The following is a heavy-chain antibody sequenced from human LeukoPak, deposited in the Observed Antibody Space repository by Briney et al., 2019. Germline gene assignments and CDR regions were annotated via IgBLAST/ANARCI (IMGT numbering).Heavy chain of an antibody. J-gene: IGHJ4*02. CDR2: ISSSGSTI. V-gene: IGHV3-48*04. D-gene: IGHD3-22*01. CDR1: GFTFSSYS. Sequence: GGSLRLSCAASGFTFSSYSMNWVRQAPGKGLEWVSYISSSGSTIYYADSVKGRFTISRDNAKNSLYLQMNSLRAEDTAVYYCARDPGYYDSSGYNYWGQGTLVTVSS. CDR3: ARDPGYYDSSGYNY.